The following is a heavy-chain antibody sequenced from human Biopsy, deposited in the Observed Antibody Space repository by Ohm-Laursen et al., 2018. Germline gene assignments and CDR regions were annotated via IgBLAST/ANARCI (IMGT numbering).Heavy chain of an antibody. CDR3: AKDFGWRNFDY. J-gene: IGHJ4*02. Sequence: SLRLSCAASGFTFSSYAMTWVRQAPGKGLEWVSAIRGGGDDTSYADSVKGRFTNSRDNSKNTLYLQMNSLRAEDTAVYYCAKDFGWRNFDYWGQGTLVIVSS. CDR1: GFTFSSYA. V-gene: IGHV3-23*01. CDR2: IRGGGDDT. D-gene: IGHD6-19*01.